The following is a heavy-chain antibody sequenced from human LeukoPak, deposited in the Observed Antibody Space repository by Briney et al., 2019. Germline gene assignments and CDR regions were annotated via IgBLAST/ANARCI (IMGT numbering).Heavy chain of an antibody. CDR3: ARSAGPVIVPAAIGASGHYYYMDV. J-gene: IGHJ6*03. Sequence: GASVKVSCKAPGGTFSSYAISWVRRGPGQGLEWMGGIIPIFGTANYAQNFQGRVTITTDESTSTAYMELSSLRSEDSAVYYCARSAGPVIVPAAIGASGHYYYMDVWDKGTTVTVSS. D-gene: IGHD2-2*02. V-gene: IGHV1-69*05. CDR1: GGTFSSYA. CDR2: IIPIFGTA.